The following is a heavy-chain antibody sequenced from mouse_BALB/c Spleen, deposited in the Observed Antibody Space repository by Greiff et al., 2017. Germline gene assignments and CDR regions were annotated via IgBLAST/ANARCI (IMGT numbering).Heavy chain of an antibody. CDR3: ARHGSTMITYYFDY. J-gene: IGHJ2*01. CDR1: GFTFSSYG. CDR2: ISSGGSYT. D-gene: IGHD2-4*01. Sequence: EVQLVESGGDLVKPGGSLKLSCAVSGFTFSSYGMSWVRQTPDKRLEWVATISSGGSYTYYPDSVKGRFTISRDNAKNTLYLQMSSLKSEDTAMYYCARHGSTMITYYFDYWGQGTTLTVSS. V-gene: IGHV5-6*01.